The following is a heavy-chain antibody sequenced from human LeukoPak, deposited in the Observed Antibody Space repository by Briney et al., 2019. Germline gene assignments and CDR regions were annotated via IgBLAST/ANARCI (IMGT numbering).Heavy chain of an antibody. CDR3: ARDFWGVGDAFDL. CDR2: ISDTGSTT. V-gene: IGHV4-59*01. J-gene: IGHJ3*01. Sequence: KASETLFLTCTVSGGSISVYYWSWIRQFPGKGLEWIGYISDTGSTTTYNPSLKSRVTISIDTSKNQFSLKLMSVTAADTAVYFCARDFWGVGDAFDLWGQGTMVTVSS. CDR1: GGSISVYY. D-gene: IGHD3-16*01.